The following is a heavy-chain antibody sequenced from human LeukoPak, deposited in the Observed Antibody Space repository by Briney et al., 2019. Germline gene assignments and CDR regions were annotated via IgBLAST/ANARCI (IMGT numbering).Heavy chain of an antibody. V-gene: IGHV1-69*13. CDR2: IIPIFGTA. CDR3: ARPDEDRGYSYGYNY. Sequence: VASVTVSCKASGGTFSSYAISWVRQAPGQGLEWMGGIIPIFGTANYAQKFQGRVTITADESTSTAYMELSSLRSEDTAVYYCARPDEDRGYSYGYNYWGQGTLVTVSS. J-gene: IGHJ4*02. CDR1: GGTFSSYA. D-gene: IGHD5-18*01.